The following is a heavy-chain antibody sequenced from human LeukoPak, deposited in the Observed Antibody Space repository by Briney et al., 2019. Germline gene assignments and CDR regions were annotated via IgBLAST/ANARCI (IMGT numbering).Heavy chain of an antibody. CDR1: GFTFSSYS. D-gene: IGHD6-19*01. V-gene: IGHV3-21*01. J-gene: IGHJ4*02. Sequence: PGGSLRLSCAASGFTFSSYSMNWVRQAPGKGLEWVSSISSSSSYIYYADSVKSRFTISRDNAKNSLYLQMNSLRAEDTAVYYCARDLGYSSGWYPDYWGQGTLVTVSS. CDR3: ARDLGYSSGWYPDY. CDR2: ISSSSSYI.